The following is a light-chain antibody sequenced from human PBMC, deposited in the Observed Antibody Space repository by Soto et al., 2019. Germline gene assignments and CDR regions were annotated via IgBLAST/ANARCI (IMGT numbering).Light chain of an antibody. CDR1: QSINSN. J-gene: IGKJ1*01. V-gene: IGKV3-15*01. CDR3: QQYNNWLWT. Sequence: EIVMTQSPATLSVSPGERATLSCRASQSINSNVSGYQQKPGQAPRLLIYGASTRATGIPARFSGSGSGTECPLTISSLQSEDFAVYYCQQYNNWLWTFGQGTKLEIK. CDR2: GAS.